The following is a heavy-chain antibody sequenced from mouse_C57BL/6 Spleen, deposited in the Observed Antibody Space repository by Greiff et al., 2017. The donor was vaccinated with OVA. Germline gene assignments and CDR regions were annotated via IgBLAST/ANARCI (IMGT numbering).Heavy chain of an antibody. V-gene: IGHV1-18*01. J-gene: IGHJ4*01. CDR2: INPNNGGT. Sequence: EVQLQQSGPELVKPGASVKLPCKASGYTFTDYNMDWVKQSPGKSLEWIGDINPNNGGTIYNQKFKGKATLTVDKSSSTAYMELRSLTSEDTAVYYCARDWDGSYYAMDDWGQGTSVTVSS. D-gene: IGHD4-1*01. CDR3: ARDWDGSYYAMDD. CDR1: GYTFTDYN.